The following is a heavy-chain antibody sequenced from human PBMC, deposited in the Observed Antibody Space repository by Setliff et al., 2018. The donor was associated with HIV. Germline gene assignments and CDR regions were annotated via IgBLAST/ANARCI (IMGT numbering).Heavy chain of an antibody. CDR3: ARGTLDF. Sequence: PGGSLRLSCEASGFTFSTYGMNWVRHAPGKGLEWVSHISSGGSPIYYAASVKGRFTTSRDNAKNSLFLQMNSLRDDDTAVYYCARGTLDFWGPGNLVTVSS. CDR1: GFTFSTYG. J-gene: IGHJ4*02. CDR2: ISSGGSPI. V-gene: IGHV3-48*02.